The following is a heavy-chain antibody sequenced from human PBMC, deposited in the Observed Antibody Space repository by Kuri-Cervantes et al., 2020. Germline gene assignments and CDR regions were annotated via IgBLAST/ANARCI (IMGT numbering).Heavy chain of an antibody. V-gene: IGHV1-69*05. CDR2: IIPIFGTA. CDR3: ARGLGYCSGGNCYPGDFDY. D-gene: IGHD2-15*01. CDR1: GGTFSSYA. J-gene: IGHJ4*02. Sequence: SVKVSCKASGGTFSSYAISWVRQAPGQGLEWMGGIIPIFGTANYAQKFQGRVTITTDESTSTAYMELSSLRSEDTAVYYCARGLGYCSGGNCYPGDFDYWGQGTLVTVSS.